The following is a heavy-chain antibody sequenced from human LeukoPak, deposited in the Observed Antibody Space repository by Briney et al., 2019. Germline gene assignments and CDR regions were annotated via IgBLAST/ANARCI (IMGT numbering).Heavy chain of an antibody. CDR3: AKATSVRGSMDV. CDR1: GFTFDDYA. CDR2: ISWNSGSI. D-gene: IGHD3-10*01. Sequence: PGGSLRLSCAASGFTFDDYAMHWVRQAPGKGLEWVSGISWNSGSIGYADSVKGRFTISRDNAKNSLYLQMNSLRAEDMALYYCAKATSVRGSMDVWGKGTTVTVSS. V-gene: IGHV3-9*03. J-gene: IGHJ6*04.